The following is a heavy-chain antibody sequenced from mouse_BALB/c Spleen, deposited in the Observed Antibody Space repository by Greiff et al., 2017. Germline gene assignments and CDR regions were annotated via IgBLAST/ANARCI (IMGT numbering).Heavy chain of an antibody. V-gene: IGHV5-12-1*01. J-gene: IGHJ4*01. CDR2: ISSGGGST. Sequence: EVKLVESGGGLVKPGGSLKLSCAASGFAFSSYDMSWVRQTPEKRLEWVAYISSGGGSTYYPDTVKGRFTISRDNAKNTLYLQMSSLKSEDTAMYYCARHTSRYEYNAMDYWGEGNPDTASS. D-gene: IGHD2-14*01. CDR1: GFAFSSYD. CDR3: ARHTSRYEYNAMDY.